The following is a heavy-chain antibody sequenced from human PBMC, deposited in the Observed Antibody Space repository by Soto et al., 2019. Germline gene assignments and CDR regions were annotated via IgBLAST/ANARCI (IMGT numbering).Heavy chain of an antibody. D-gene: IGHD2-2*01. Sequence: GGSLRLSCAASGFTFSSYGMHWVRQAPGKGLEWVAVIWYDGSNKYYADSVKGRFTISRDNSKNTLYLQMNSLRAEDTAVYYCARERGYIVVVPAAPRRYYYYGMDVWGQGTTVTVSS. CDR1: GFTFSSYG. CDR2: IWYDGSNK. J-gene: IGHJ6*02. V-gene: IGHV3-33*01. CDR3: ARERGYIVVVPAAPRRYYYYGMDV.